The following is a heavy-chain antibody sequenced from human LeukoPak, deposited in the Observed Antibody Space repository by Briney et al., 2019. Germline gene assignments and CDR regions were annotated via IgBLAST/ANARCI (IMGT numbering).Heavy chain of an antibody. CDR1: GGSISSGGYY. CDR3: AAEDRIAAAGTFDY. J-gene: IGHJ4*02. CDR2: IYYSGST. V-gene: IGHV4-31*03. D-gene: IGHD6-13*01. Sequence: PQTLSLTCTVSGGSISSGGYYWSWIRQHPGKGLEWIGYIYYSGSTYYNPSLKSRVTISVDTSKNQFSLKLSSVTAADTAVYYCAAEDRIAAAGTFDYWGQGTLVTVSS.